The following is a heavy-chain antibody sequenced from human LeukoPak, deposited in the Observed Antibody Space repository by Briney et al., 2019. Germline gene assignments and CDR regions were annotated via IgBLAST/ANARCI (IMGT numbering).Heavy chain of an antibody. V-gene: IGHV4-59*08. CDR1: GGSISSYY. CDR3: ARQDDYGDYVS. J-gene: IGHJ4*02. CDR2: IYSSGIT. D-gene: IGHD4-17*01. Sequence: SETLSLTCTVSGGSISSYYWSWIRQPPGKGLEWIGQIYSSGITNYSPSLKSRVTISVDTSKNQFSLKLSSVTAADTAVYYCARQDDYGDYVSWGQGTLVTVSS.